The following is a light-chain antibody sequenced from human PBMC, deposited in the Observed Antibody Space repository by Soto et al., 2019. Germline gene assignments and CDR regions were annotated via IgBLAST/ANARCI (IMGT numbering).Light chain of an antibody. CDR2: DAS. J-gene: IGKJ5*01. CDR1: QSVSSY. V-gene: IGKV3-11*01. Sequence: EILFTQAPATLSFSPGEKGTLPFGASQSVSSYLAWYQQKPGQAPRLLIYDASNRATGIPARFGGSGSGTDFTLTISSLEPEDFAVYYCQQRSNWPFTFGQGTRLEIK. CDR3: QQRSNWPFT.